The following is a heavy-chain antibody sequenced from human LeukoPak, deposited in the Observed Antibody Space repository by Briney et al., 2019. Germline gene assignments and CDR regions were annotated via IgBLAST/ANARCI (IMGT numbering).Heavy chain of an antibody. V-gene: IGHV4-30-2*01. J-gene: IGHJ4*02. CDR2: IYHSGST. CDR1: GGSISSGGYY. Sequence: PSEILSLTCTVSGGSISSGGYYWSWIRQPPGKGLEWIGYIYHSGSTYYNPSLKSRVTISVDRSKNQFSLKLSSVTAADTAVYYCARELGLTDYWGQGTLVTVSS. CDR3: ARELGLTDY. D-gene: IGHD1-7*01.